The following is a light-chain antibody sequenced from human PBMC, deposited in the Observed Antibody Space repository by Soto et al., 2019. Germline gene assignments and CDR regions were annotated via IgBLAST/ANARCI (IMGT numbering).Light chain of an antibody. CDR3: SSYTSSSTRV. J-gene: IGLJ3*02. CDR2: DVS. Sequence: QSALTQSASVSGSPGQSITISCTGTSSDVGGYNYVSWYQQHPGKAPKLIIYDVSNRPSGVSTRFSGSKSGNTASLTISGLQAEDEADYYCSSYTSSSTRVFGGGTKLTVL. CDR1: SSDVGGYNY. V-gene: IGLV2-14*01.